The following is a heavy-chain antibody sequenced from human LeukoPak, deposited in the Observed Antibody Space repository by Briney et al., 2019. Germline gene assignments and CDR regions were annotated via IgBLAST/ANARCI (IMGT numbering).Heavy chain of an antibody. J-gene: IGHJ4*02. CDR3: ARAGVGAIYYFDY. CDR2: IWYDGSNR. CDR1: GFTFSNYG. V-gene: IGHV3-33*01. Sequence: GGSLRLSCAASGFTFSNYGMHWVRQAPGKGLEWVALIWYDGSNRYYADSVRGRFTISRDNSKNTLYLQMKSLRVEDTAVYYCARAGVGAIYYFDYWGQGTLVTASS. D-gene: IGHD1-26*01.